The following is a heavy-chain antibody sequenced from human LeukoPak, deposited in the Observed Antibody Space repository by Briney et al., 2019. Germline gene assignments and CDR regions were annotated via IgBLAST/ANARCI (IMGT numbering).Heavy chain of an antibody. CDR3: AREQRGADAFDI. CDR2: NIPAFSST. V-gene: IGHV1-69*05. CDR1: GGTFSSFA. Sequence: ASVKVSCKASGGTFSSFAISWVRQAPGQGLEWMGTNIPAFSSTNYARKFQGRVTITTDESTSTAYMELSSLKSDDTAVYYCAREQRGADAFDIWGQGTMVTVSS. J-gene: IGHJ3*02.